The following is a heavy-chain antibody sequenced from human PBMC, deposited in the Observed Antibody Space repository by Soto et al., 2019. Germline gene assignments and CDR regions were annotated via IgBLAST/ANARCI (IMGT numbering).Heavy chain of an antibody. CDR1: GGSFTYT. V-gene: IGHV1-69*01. J-gene: IGHJ6*02. Sequence: QMHLVQSGAEVKKPGSSVKVSCKASGGSFTYTLSWVRQAPGQGLEWMGGIIPIFGTTNYAQKFQDRVTITADESTRTAYMELNTLTSEDTAVYYCARLHSHGTYGMDVWGQGTKGTVSS. D-gene: IGHD5-18*01. CDR3: ARLHSHGTYGMDV. CDR2: IIPIFGTT.